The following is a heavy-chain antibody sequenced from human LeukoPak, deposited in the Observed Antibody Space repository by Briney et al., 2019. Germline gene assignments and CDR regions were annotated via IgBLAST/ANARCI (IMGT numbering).Heavy chain of an antibody. V-gene: IGHV3-7*03. J-gene: IGHJ4*02. CDR3: AREEGDTDNYFDY. CDR1: GFTFSSHR. D-gene: IGHD2-21*01. CDR2: IKKDGSEK. Sequence: PGGSLRLSCAASGFTFSSHRMSWVRQAPGKGLEWVANIKKDGSEKYYVDSVKGRFTISRDNAKNSLYLQMNSLRAEDTALYYCAREEGDTDNYFDYWGQGTLVTVSS.